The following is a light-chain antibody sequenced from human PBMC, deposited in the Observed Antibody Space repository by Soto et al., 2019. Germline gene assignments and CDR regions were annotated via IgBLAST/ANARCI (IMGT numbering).Light chain of an antibody. CDR1: SSDVGGYNY. J-gene: IGLJ1*01. V-gene: IGLV2-14*03. CDR3: SSYTTRNTRQMV. CDR2: DVS. Sequence: QSVLTQPASVSGSPGQSITISCTGTSSDVGGYNYVSWYQHHPGKAPKLMIFDVSNRPSGISNRFSGSKSGNTASLTISGLQPEDEAEYQCSSYTTRNTRQMVFGTGTKVTVL.